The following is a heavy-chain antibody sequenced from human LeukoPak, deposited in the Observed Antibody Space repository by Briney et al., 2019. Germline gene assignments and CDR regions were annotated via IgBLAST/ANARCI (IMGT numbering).Heavy chain of an antibody. CDR3: ARIYSSGWYHWFDS. D-gene: IGHD6-19*01. V-gene: IGHV4-4*07. Sequence: SETLSLTCTVSGGSISSYYWSWIRQPAGKGLEWIGRIYTSGSTNYNPSLKSRVTISVDTSKNQFSLKLSSVTAADTAFYYCARIYSSGWYHWFDSWGQGTLVTVSS. J-gene: IGHJ5*01. CDR1: GGSISSYY. CDR2: IYTSGST.